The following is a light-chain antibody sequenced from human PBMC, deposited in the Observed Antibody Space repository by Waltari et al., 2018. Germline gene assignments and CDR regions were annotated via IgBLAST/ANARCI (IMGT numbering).Light chain of an antibody. J-gene: IGKJ4*01. CDR1: QSVSSY. Sequence: EIVLTQSPATLSLSPGERATLSCRASQSVSSYLAWYQQNPGQAPRLLIFDASNRATGIPARFSGSGSGTDFTLTISSLEPEDFAVYYCQQRGSWPLTFGGGTKVEIK. CDR3: QQRGSWPLT. V-gene: IGKV3-11*01. CDR2: DAS.